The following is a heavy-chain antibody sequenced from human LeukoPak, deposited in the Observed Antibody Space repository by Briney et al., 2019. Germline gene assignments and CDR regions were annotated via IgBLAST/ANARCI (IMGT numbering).Heavy chain of an antibody. CDR1: GYTLTELS. J-gene: IGHJ6*03. Sequence: GASVKVSCKVSGYTLTELSMHWVRQAPGQGLEWMGGIIPIFGTANYAQKFQGRVTITTDESTSTAYMELSSLRSEDTAVYYCARAPDNSGHYYYYMDVWGKGTTVTVSS. V-gene: IGHV1-69*05. CDR2: IIPIFGTA. D-gene: IGHD6-25*01. CDR3: ARAPDNSGHYYYYMDV.